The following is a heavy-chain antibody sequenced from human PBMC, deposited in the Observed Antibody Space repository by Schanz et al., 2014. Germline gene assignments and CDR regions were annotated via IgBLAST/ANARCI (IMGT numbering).Heavy chain of an antibody. CDR1: GFSFDDYT. V-gene: IGHV3-43*01. CDR3: AKDSRGSSFDMDV. Sequence: EVQLVESGGVVAQPGGSLRLSCAASGFSFDDYTMHWVRQAPGKGLEWVSLIDRDGGHTYYADSVKGRFTISRDNSKNSLYLQMNSLRTEDTALYCCAKDSRGSSFDMDVWGQGTTVTVSS. J-gene: IGHJ6*02. CDR2: IDRDGGHT. D-gene: IGHD1-26*01.